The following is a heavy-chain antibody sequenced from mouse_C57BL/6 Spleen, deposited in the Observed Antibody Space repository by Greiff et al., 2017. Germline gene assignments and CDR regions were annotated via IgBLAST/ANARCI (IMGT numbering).Heavy chain of an antibody. CDR2: ISSGSSTI. Sequence: EVHLVESGGGLVKPGGSLKLSCAASGFTFSDYGMHWVRQAPEKGLEWVAYISSGSSTIYYADTVKGRFTISRDNAKNTLFLQMTSLRSEDTAMYYCAREGTTALDAMDYWGQGTSVTVSS. D-gene: IGHD1-2*01. CDR1: GFTFSDYG. CDR3: AREGTTALDAMDY. J-gene: IGHJ4*01. V-gene: IGHV5-17*01.